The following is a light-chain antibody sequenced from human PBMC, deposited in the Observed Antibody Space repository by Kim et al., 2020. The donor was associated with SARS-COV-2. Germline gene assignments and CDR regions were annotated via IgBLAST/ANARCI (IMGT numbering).Light chain of an antibody. J-gene: IGKJ4*01. CDR3: LQANSLPLT. V-gene: IGKV1-12*01. CDR1: QGISRG. Sequence: ASIGGRVTISFRASQGISRGLAWYQQKPGKAPKHLINAASTLQSGVPSRFSGSGSGTDFTLTISSLQPEDSATYFCLQANSLPLTFGAGTKVDIK. CDR2: AAS.